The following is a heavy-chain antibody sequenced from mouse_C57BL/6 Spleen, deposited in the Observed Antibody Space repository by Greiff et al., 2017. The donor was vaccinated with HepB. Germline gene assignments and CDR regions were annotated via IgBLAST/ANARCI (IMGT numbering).Heavy chain of an antibody. CDR2: ISSGGSYT. Sequence: EVKLVESGGDLVKPGGSLKLSCAASGFTFSSYGMSWVRQTPDKRLEWVATISSGGSYTYYPDSVKGRFTISRDNAKNTLYLQMSSLKSEDTAMYYCARQGGSSHYFDYWGQGTTLTVSS. V-gene: IGHV5-6*02. CDR3: ARQGGSSHYFDY. J-gene: IGHJ2*01. D-gene: IGHD1-1*01. CDR1: GFTFSSYG.